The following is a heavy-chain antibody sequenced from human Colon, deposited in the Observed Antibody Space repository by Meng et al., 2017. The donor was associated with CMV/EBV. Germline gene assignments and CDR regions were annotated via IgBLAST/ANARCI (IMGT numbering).Heavy chain of an antibody. J-gene: IGHJ4*02. CDR1: GYRFTNYW. CDR2: IYPGDSET. D-gene: IGHD2-2*01. Sequence: SCKGSGYRFTNYWIGWVRQMPGKGLQWMGIIYPGDSETRYSPSFQGQVTISADKSISTAYLQWSSLQASDTAIYYCARRYCSSTTCFDSWGQGSLVTVSS. CDR3: ARRYCSSTTCFDS. V-gene: IGHV5-51*01.